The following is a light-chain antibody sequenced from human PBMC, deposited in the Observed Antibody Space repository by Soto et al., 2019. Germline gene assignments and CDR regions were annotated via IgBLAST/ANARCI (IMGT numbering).Light chain of an antibody. Sequence: EIVLTQSPGTLSLSPGERATLSCRASQSVSSSYFPWYQQKPGQAPRLLLYGASSRATGIPDRFSDSGSGTDFTLTISRLEPVDFAVYYCQQYGISTFGLGTKLEIK. CDR1: QSVSSSY. V-gene: IGKV3-20*01. CDR2: GAS. CDR3: QQYGIST. J-gene: IGKJ2*01.